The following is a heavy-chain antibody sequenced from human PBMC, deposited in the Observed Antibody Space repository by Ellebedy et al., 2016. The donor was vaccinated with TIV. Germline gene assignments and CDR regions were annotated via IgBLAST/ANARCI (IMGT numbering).Heavy chain of an antibody. V-gene: IGHV1-18*01. Sequence: AASVKVSCKLSGHTLNELSIHWVRQAPGQGLEWMGWISGYNGNTYSAQKLQGRVTMTTDTSTSTAYMELRSLRSDDTAVYYCARFVDGDYEDYWGQGALVTVSS. CDR1: GHTLNELS. J-gene: IGHJ4*02. CDR2: ISGYNGNT. D-gene: IGHD4-17*01. CDR3: ARFVDGDYEDY.